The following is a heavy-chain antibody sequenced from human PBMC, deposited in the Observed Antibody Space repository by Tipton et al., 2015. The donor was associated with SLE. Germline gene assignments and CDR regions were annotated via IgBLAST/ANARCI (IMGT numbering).Heavy chain of an antibody. CDR3: ATRGSSSWYFFDY. Sequence: TLSLTCDVNGGSFSGYYWSWIRQPPGKGLEWIGEVNHIGTIYYNASLKSRVAISADTSKRQFSLKLSSVTAADTAVYYCATRGSSSWYFFDYWGQGTLVTVSS. D-gene: IGHD6-13*01. J-gene: IGHJ4*02. CDR1: GGSFSGYY. V-gene: IGHV4-34*01. CDR2: VNHIGTI.